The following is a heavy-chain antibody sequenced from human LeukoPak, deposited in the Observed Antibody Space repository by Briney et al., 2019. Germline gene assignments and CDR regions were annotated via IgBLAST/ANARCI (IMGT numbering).Heavy chain of an antibody. CDR3: VSFYETY. CDR1: GNYW. Sequence: PGGSLRLSCAASGNYWMHWVRQVPGKGLVWVSHIGSGGSWTSYADSVKGRFTISKDNAKNTVYLQMNNLRAEDTAVYYCVSFYETYWGRGTLVTVSS. D-gene: IGHD2/OR15-2a*01. V-gene: IGHV3-74*01. J-gene: IGHJ4*02. CDR2: IGSGGSWT.